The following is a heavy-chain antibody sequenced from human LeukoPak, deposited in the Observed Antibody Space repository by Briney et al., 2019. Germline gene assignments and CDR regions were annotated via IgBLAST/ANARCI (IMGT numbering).Heavy chain of an antibody. V-gene: IGHV1-24*01. D-gene: IGHD6-6*01. J-gene: IGHJ4*02. CDR1: GYTLTELS. Sequence: ASVKVSCKVSGYTLTELSMHWVRQAPGKGLEWMGGFDPEDGETIYAQKFQGRVTMTRDTSIGTAYMELSSLRSEDTAVYYCARGQMAGIAARRDFDYWGQGTLVTVSS. CDR2: FDPEDGET. CDR3: ARGQMAGIAARRDFDY.